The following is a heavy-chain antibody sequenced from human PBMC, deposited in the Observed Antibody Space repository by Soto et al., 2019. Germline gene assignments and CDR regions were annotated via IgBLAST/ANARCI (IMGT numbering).Heavy chain of an antibody. CDR2: TYFRSKWFN. CDR3: VRDQPGAGSY. Sequence: TLSLTYAISVDSVSSNSAAWNWIRQSPSRGLEWLGGTYFRSKWFNDYAESVKSRITINPDTSKNQFSLQLNSVTPEDTAVYYCVRDQPGAGSYWGQGNRVTVSA. CDR1: VDSVSSNSAA. V-gene: IGHV6-1*01. D-gene: IGHD1-26*01. J-gene: IGHJ4*02.